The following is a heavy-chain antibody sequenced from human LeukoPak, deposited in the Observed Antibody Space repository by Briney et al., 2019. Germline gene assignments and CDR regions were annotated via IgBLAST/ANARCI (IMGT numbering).Heavy chain of an antibody. CDR3: AGGDSSGWTDFDY. Sequence: SETLSLTCTGSGGSISSFYWSWIRQPPGKGLEWIGFISYRGSTNYNPSLKSRVTISLDTSKKQFSLKLSSVTAADTAVFYCAGGDSSGWTDFDYWGQGTLVTVSS. J-gene: IGHJ4*02. CDR2: ISYRGST. CDR1: GGSISSFY. D-gene: IGHD6-19*01. V-gene: IGHV4-59*08.